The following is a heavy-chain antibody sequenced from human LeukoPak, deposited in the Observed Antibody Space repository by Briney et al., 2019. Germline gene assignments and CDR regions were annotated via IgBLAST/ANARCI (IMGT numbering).Heavy chain of an antibody. D-gene: IGHD6-19*01. CDR3: ARASSGWYNWFDP. V-gene: IGHV4-34*11. Sequence: SETLSLTCAVYGGSFSGYYWSWIRQPPGRGLEWIGYIYYSGSTNYNPSLKSRVTISVDTSKNQFSLKLSSVTAADTAVYCCARASSGWYNWFDPWGQGTLVTVSS. J-gene: IGHJ5*02. CDR1: GGSFSGYY. CDR2: IYYSGST.